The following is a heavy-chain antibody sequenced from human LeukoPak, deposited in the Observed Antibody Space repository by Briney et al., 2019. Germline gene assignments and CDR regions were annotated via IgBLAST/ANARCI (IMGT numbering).Heavy chain of an antibody. CDR2: IYYSGST. J-gene: IGHJ6*03. Sequence: SETLSLTCTVSGGSISSSSYYWGWIRQPPGKGLEWIGSIYYSGSTYYNPSLKSRVTISVDTSKNQFSLKLSSVTAADTAVYYCARHRGYSYGPYYYYYYMGVWGKRTTVTASS. V-gene: IGHV4-39*01. D-gene: IGHD5-18*01. CDR1: GGSISSSSYY. CDR3: ARHRGYSYGPYYYYYYMGV.